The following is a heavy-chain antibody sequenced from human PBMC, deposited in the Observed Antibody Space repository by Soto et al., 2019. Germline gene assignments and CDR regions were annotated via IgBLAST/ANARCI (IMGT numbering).Heavy chain of an antibody. Sequence: ASVKVSCKASGGTFSSYAISWVRQAPGQGLEWMGGIIPIFGTANYAQKFQGRVTITADESTSTAYMELSSLRSEDTAVYYCARDLTEWLVRGYYYYYYGMDVWGQGTTVTVSS. J-gene: IGHJ6*02. V-gene: IGHV1-69*13. CDR1: GGTFSSYA. CDR3: ARDLTEWLVRGYYYYYYGMDV. CDR2: IIPIFGTA. D-gene: IGHD6-19*01.